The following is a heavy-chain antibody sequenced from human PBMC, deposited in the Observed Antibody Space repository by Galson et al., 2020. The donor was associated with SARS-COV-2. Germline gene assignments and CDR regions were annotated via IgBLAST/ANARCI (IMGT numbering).Heavy chain of an antibody. CDR1: GFIFSRYG. V-gene: IGHV3-33*01. D-gene: IGHD2-21*01. CDR2: IWHDGSEK. J-gene: IGHJ4*02. Sequence: GGSLRLSCAASGFIFSRYGMHWVRQAPGKGLEWVATIWHDGSEKYHTDSVEGRFTISRDNSKNMVYLQMDSLRVDDTSVYYCAVMDVSDSRDCWGQGTLVTVSS. CDR3: AVMDVSDSRDC.